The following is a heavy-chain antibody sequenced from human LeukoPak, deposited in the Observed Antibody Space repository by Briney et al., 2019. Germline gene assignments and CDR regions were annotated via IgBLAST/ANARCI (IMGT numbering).Heavy chain of an antibody. Sequence: SETLSLTCAVSGYSISSGYYWGWIRQPPGKGLEWIGSSYHSGSTYYSPSLKSRVTISVDTSKNKFSLKLSSVTAADTAVYYCARHNLAAAGLYYFDYWGQGTLVTVSS. CDR2: SYHSGST. CDR3: ARHNLAAAGLYYFDY. J-gene: IGHJ4*02. CDR1: GYSISSGYY. V-gene: IGHV4-38-2*01. D-gene: IGHD6-13*01.